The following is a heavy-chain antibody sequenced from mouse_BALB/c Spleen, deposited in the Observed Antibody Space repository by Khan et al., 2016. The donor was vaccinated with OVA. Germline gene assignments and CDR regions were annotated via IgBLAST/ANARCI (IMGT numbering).Heavy chain of an antibody. J-gene: IGHJ4*01. V-gene: IGHV3-6*02. CDR2: ISYDGRN. Sequence: EVQLQESGPGLVKPSQSLSLTCSVTGYSITSVYYWNWIRQFPGNKLEWMGNISYDGRNKYNPSLKNRVSITRDTSKNQFFLKLNSVTTEDTATYYCAREERYYAMDYWGQGTSVTVSS. CDR1: GYSITSVYY. CDR3: AREERYYAMDY.